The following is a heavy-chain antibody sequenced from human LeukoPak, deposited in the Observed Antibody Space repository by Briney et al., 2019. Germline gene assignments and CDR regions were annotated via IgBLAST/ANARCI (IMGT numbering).Heavy chain of an antibody. Sequence: ASVKVSFKASGYTFTNYFLHWVRQAPGQGLEWMGRINPNTGGTNYAQKFQGRVTMTEDTSTDTAYMELSSLRSEDTAVYYCATSRITMVRGVIIPSQSQLDYWGQGTLVTVSS. CDR1: GYTFTNYF. CDR3: ATSRITMVRGVIIPSQSQLDY. CDR2: INPNTGGT. V-gene: IGHV1-2*06. D-gene: IGHD3-10*01. J-gene: IGHJ4*02.